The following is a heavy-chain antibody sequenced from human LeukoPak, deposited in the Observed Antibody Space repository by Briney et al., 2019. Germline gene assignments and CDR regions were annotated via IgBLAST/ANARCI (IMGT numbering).Heavy chain of an antibody. J-gene: IGHJ4*02. CDR2: IYYSGST. CDR1: GGSISSGGYS. Sequence: SQTLSLTCAVSGGSISSGGYSWSWIRQPPGKGLEWIGYIYYSGSTNCNPSLKSRVTISVDTSKNQFSLKLSSVTAADTAVYYCARHSSGWYQGDYWGQGTLVTVSS. D-gene: IGHD6-19*01. V-gene: IGHV4-30-4*07. CDR3: ARHSSGWYQGDY.